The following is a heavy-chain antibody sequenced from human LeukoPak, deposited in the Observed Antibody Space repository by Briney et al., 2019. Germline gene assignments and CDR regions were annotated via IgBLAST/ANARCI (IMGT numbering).Heavy chain of an antibody. Sequence: SETLSLTGAVYGGSFSGYYWSWIRQPPGKGLEWIGEINHSGSTNYNPSLKSRVTISVDTSKNQFSLKLSSVTAADTAVYYCARKGTRRYSSSWPLDYWGQGTLVTVSS. CDR3: ARKGTRRYSSSWPLDY. V-gene: IGHV4-34*01. CDR1: GGSFSGYY. J-gene: IGHJ4*02. CDR2: INHSGST. D-gene: IGHD6-13*01.